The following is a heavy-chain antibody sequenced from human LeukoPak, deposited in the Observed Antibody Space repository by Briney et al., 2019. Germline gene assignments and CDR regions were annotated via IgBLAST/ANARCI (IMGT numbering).Heavy chain of an antibody. CDR2: FFLKGST. D-gene: IGHD2-2*01. J-gene: IGHJ4*02. Sequence: PSETLSLTCVVSGVSLNSYYWSWIRQPPGKGLEWIGSFFLKGSTYYNPSLKSRVTISVDTSKNQFSLTLSSVTAADTAVYYCARVARCTSCFDVDYWGQGTLVTVSS. CDR3: ARVARCTSCFDVDY. CDR1: GVSLNSYY. V-gene: IGHV4-38-2*01.